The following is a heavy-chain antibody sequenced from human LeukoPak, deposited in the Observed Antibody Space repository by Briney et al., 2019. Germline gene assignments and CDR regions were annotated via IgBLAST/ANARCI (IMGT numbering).Heavy chain of an antibody. CDR3: ARPACGGDCYDAFDI. V-gene: IGHV1-18*01. CDR2: ISAYNGNT. Sequence: ASVKVSCKASGYTFTSYGISWVRQAPGQGLEWMGWISAYNGNTNYAQKLQGRVTMTTDTSTSTAYMELRSLRSDDTAVYYCARPACGGDCYDAFDIWGQGTMVTVSS. J-gene: IGHJ3*02. D-gene: IGHD2-21*02. CDR1: GYTFTSYG.